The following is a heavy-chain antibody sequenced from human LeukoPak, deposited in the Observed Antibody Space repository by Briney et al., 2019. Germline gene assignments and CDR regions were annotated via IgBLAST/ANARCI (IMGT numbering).Heavy chain of an antibody. CDR2: ISHDESTK. CDR1: GFTFSSFG. Sequence: PGGSLRLSCAASGFTFSSFGLHWVRQAPGKGLEWVAVISHDESTKKYADSVKGRFTISRENSQKTLYLQMNSLRVEDTAVYYCAKDQGMRRLWNWFDSCGQGTLVTVSS. J-gene: IGHJ5*01. D-gene: IGHD1-1*01. V-gene: IGHV3-33*06. CDR3: AKDQGMRRLWNWFDS.